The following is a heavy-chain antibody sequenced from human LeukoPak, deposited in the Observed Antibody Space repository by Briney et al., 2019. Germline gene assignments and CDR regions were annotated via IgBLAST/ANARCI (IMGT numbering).Heavy chain of an antibody. CDR2: IYYTGNT. CDR3: ARDQYYDAFDI. V-gene: IGHV4-59*01. CDR1: GGSISSSYY. D-gene: IGHD1-26*01. Sequence: PSETLSLTCTVSGGSISSSYYWSWIRQPPGKGLEWIGFIYYTGNTNYNPSLKSRVTISVDTSKNQFSLKLSSVTAADTAVYYCARDQYYDAFDIWGQGTMVTVSS. J-gene: IGHJ3*02.